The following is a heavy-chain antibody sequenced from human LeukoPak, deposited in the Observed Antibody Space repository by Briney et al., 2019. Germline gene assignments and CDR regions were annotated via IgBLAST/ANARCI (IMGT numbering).Heavy chain of an antibody. CDR3: ARLGTSYYYYGMDV. CDR1: GGTFSSYA. V-gene: IGHV1-69*04. CDR2: IIPILGIA. D-gene: IGHD1-7*01. Sequence: GASVKVSCKASGGTFSSYAISWVRQAPGQGLEWMGRIIPILGIANYAQKLQGRVTMTTDTSTSTAYMELRSLRSDDTAVYYCARLGTSYYYYGMDVWGQGTTVTVSS. J-gene: IGHJ6*02.